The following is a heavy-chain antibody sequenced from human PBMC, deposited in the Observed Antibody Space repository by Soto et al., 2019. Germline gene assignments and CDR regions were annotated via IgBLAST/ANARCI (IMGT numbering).Heavy chain of an antibody. Sequence: SETLSVTCAVYGGGFSDYYWSWILQPPGKGLEWIGYIYYSGSTYYNPYLKSRVTISVDTSKNQFSLKLSSVTAADTAVYYCARDGRVVDYWGQGTLVTVSS. CDR1: GGGFSDYY. CDR3: ARDGRVVDY. CDR2: IYYSGST. V-gene: IGHV4-30-4*01. D-gene: IGHD3-3*01. J-gene: IGHJ4*02.